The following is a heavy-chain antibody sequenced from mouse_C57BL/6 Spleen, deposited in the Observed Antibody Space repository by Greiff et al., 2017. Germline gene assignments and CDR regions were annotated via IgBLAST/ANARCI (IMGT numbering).Heavy chain of an antibody. CDR3: ARGLTETHYAMDY. V-gene: IGHV1-55*01. Sequence: VQLQQPGAELVKPGASVKMSCKASGYTFTSYGITWVKQTPGHGLEWIGDIYPGSGCTNYNEKFKSKATLTVDTSSSTAYMQLSSLTSEDSAVYYCARGLTETHYAMDYWGQGTSVTVSS. CDR1: GYTFTSYG. D-gene: IGHD4-1*01. J-gene: IGHJ4*01. CDR2: IYPGSGCT.